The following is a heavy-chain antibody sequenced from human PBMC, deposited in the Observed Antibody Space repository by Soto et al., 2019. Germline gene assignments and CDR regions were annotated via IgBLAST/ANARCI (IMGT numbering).Heavy chain of an antibody. J-gene: IGHJ4*01. CDR1: GGSFNSGAYY. Sequence: SETLSLTCTVSGGSFNSGAYYWSWLRQHPAKGLEWIASIYDTGTSAYTPSLRSRLSMSIDTSKSQFSLTLTSVTAADTAVYYCARVVHSGDFDDFWGQGTLVTVSS. V-gene: IGHV4-31*03. D-gene: IGHD4-17*01. CDR2: IYDTGTS. CDR3: ARVVHSGDFDDF.